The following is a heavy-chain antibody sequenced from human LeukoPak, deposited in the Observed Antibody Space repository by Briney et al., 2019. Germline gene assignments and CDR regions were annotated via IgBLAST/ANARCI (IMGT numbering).Heavy chain of an antibody. D-gene: IGHD3-22*01. CDR3: ARVLPSYYDSSGYRDDAFDI. V-gene: IGHV4-61*02. J-gene: IGHJ3*02. Sequence: SQTLSLTCTVPGGSISSGSYYWSWIRQPAGKGLEWIGRIYTSGSTNYNPSLKSRVTISVDTSKNQFSLKLSSVTAADTAVYYCARVLPSYYDSSGYRDDAFDIWGQGTMVTVSS. CDR1: GGSISSGSYY. CDR2: IYTSGST.